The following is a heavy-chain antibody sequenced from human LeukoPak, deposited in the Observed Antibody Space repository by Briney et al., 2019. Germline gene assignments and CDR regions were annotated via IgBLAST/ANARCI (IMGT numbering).Heavy chain of an antibody. CDR2: IIPILGIA. J-gene: IGHJ6*02. V-gene: IGHV1-69*04. CDR1: GGTFSSYA. CDR3: AKRASDYSSSWYNYYYYGMDV. Sequence: GASVKVSCKASGGTFSSYAISWVRQAPGQGLEWMGRIIPILGIANYAQKFQGRVTITADKSTSTAYMELNSLRAEDTAVYYCAKRASDYSSSWYNYYYYGMDVWGQGTTVTVSS. D-gene: IGHD6-13*01.